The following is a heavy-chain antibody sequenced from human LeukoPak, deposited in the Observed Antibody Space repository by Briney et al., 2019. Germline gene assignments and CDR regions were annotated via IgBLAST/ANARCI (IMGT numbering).Heavy chain of an antibody. CDR1: GDSISSSY. J-gene: IGHJ5*02. Sequence: SETLSLTCTVSGDSISSSYWSWIRQPPGKGLEWIGYISYSGSTSSNPSLRRRVTISVDTSKNQFSLRLTSVTAADTAMYYCARGGQLSWFDPWGQGTLVTVSS. V-gene: IGHV4-59*01. D-gene: IGHD5-18*01. CDR2: ISYSGST. CDR3: ARGGQLSWFDP.